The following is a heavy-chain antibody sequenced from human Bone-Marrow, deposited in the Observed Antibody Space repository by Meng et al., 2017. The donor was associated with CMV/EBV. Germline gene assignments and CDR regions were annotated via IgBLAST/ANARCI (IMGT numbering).Heavy chain of an antibody. V-gene: IGHV3-23*03. CDR1: GLTFSSYA. D-gene: IGHD1-14*01. CDR3: AKVGQTVRKRYFYGVDV. CDR2: IIYSGGSA. J-gene: IGHJ6*01. Sequence: GESLKISCAASGLTFSSYAMTWVRQAPGKGLEWVSIIYSGGSAYYTDSVKGRFTISRDNSQDTLYLQMDSLRAEDTAVYYCAKVGQTVRKRYFYGVDVWGRGTTVTVSS.